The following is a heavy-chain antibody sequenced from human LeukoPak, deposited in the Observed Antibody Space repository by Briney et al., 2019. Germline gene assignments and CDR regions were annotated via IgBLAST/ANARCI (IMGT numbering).Heavy chain of an antibody. CDR1: GGSISSGNYF. V-gene: IGHV4-61*02. J-gene: IGHJ6*02. CDR2: IYPSGST. Sequence: SETLSLTCTVSGGSISSGNYFWNWMRQPAGKGLDWIGRIYPSGSTNYNPSLKSRVTISVDTSNNQFSLRLSSVTAADTAVYYCARESTQGVMDVWGQGTTVTVSS. CDR3: ARESTQGVMDV.